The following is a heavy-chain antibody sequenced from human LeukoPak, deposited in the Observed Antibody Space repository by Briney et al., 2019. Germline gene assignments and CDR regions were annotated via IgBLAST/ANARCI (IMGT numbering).Heavy chain of an antibody. CDR2: ISYDGSNK. Sequence: GGSLRLSCAASGFTFSSYAMHWVRQAPGKGLEWVAVISYDGSNKYYADSVKGRFTISRDNSKNTLYLQMNSLRAEDTAVYYCARDHPHSSSLDYWGQGTLVTVSS. J-gene: IGHJ4*02. D-gene: IGHD6-6*01. CDR3: ARDHPHSSSLDY. CDR1: GFTFSSYA. V-gene: IGHV3-30-3*01.